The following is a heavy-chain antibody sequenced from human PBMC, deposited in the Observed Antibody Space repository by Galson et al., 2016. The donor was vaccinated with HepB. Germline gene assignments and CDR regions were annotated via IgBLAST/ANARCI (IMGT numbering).Heavy chain of an antibody. CDR2: VHPGGSDT. J-gene: IGHJ2*01. V-gene: IGHV5-51*01. Sequence: QSGAEVKKPGESLRISCKGPGYRFSDYWIGWMRQLPGKGLEWMGIVHPGGSDTRYSPSFQGQVIISADKSTDIAYMEWRSLKASDSGTYFCARGGSYPQSYFYVDLWGRGTLVTVSS. D-gene: IGHD3-16*02. CDR1: GYRFSDYW. CDR3: ARGGSYPQSYFYVDL.